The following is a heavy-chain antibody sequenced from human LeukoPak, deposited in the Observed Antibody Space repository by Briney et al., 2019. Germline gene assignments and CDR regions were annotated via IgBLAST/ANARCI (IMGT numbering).Heavy chain of an antibody. CDR2: ISSSGSTI. V-gene: IGHV3-11*01. J-gene: IGHJ5*02. CDR1: GFTFSDYY. D-gene: IGHD6-6*01. CDR3: ARDPSSSADLNWFDP. Sequence: PGGSLRLSCAASGFTFSDYYMSWIRQAPGKGLEWVSYISSSGSTIYYADSVKGRFTISRDNAKNSLYLQMNSLRAEDTAVYYCARDPSSSADLNWFDPWGQGTLVTVSS.